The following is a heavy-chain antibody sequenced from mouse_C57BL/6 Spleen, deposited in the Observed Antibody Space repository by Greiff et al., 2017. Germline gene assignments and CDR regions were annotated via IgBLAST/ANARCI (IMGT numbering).Heavy chain of an antibody. CDR2: IDPSDSYT. V-gene: IGHV1-50*01. CDR1: GYTFTSYW. D-gene: IGHD6-1*01. Sequence: QVQLQQPGAELVKPGASVKLSCKASGYTFTSYWMQWVKQRPGQGLEWIGEIDPSDSYTNYNQKFKGKATLTVDTSSSTAYMQLSSLTSEDSAVYYCATSHLRFAYWCQGTLVTVSA. CDR3: ATSHLRFAY. J-gene: IGHJ3*01.